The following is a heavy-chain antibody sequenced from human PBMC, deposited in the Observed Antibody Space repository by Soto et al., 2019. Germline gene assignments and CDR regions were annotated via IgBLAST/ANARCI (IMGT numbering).Heavy chain of an antibody. CDR2: IYYSGSA. D-gene: IGHD5-18*01. J-gene: IGHJ4*02. CDR1: GGSISSYY. CDR3: ARVQRDTAMGHFDY. V-gene: IGHV4-59*08. Sequence: PSETLSLTCTLSGGSISSYYWSWIRQTPRKGLQYIGYIYYSGSANYNPSLKSRVTISDDTSTNQIFLTLTSVTAADTAVYYCARVQRDTAMGHFDYWGQGTLVTVS.